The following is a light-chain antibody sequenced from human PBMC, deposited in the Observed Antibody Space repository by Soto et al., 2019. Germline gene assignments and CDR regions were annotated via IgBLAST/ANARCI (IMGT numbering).Light chain of an antibody. J-gene: IGKJ5*01. Sequence: EIVMTQSPVTLSVSPGERATLSCRASQFVSSNLAWYQQKPGQAPRLLIYGASTRATGIPARFSGSGSGSEFTLTISNPQAEDFAVYFCQQYHNWPAITSGQGPRLEI. CDR2: GAS. CDR1: QFVSSN. CDR3: QQYHNWPAIT. V-gene: IGKV3D-15*01.